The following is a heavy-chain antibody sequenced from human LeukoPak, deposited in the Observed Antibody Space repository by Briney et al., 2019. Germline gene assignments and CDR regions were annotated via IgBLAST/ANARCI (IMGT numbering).Heavy chain of an antibody. D-gene: IGHD3-9*01. V-gene: IGHV3-23*01. CDR2: ISGSGGST. Sequence: GGSLRLSCAASGFTFSSYPMSWVRQAPGKGLEWVSAISGSGGSTYYADSVKGRFTISRDNSKNTLYLQMNSLRVEDTAVYYCARDYDILTGPQTPFDYWGQGTLVTVSS. CDR1: GFTFSSYP. CDR3: ARDYDILTGPQTPFDY. J-gene: IGHJ4*02.